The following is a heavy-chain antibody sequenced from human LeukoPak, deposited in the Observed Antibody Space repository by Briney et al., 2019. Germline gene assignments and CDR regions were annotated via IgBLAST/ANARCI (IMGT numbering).Heavy chain of an antibody. CDR3: ARAPGRAGFDY. J-gene: IGHJ4*02. CDR2: INSDVSST. V-gene: IGHV3-74*01. CDR1: GFTFSSYW. Sequence: GGSLRLSCAASGFTFSSYWMHWVRQAPGKGLLWVSRINSDVSSTSHADSVKGRFTISRDNAKNTLYLQMNSLRAEDTAVYYCARAPGRAGFDYWGQGTLVTVSS.